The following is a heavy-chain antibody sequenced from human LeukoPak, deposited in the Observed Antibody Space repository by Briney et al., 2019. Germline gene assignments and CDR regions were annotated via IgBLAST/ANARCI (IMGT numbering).Heavy chain of an antibody. CDR3: ARDRYASGYFDY. CDR1: GGSISSGGYY. D-gene: IGHD3-22*01. CDR2: IYDSGSA. J-gene: IGHJ4*02. V-gene: IGHV4-31*03. Sequence: SETLSLTCTVSGGSISSGGYYWSWIRQHPGQGLDWIGYIYDSGSAYYNPSLKSRVNISVDTSKSQFSLKLTSVTAADTALYYCARDRYASGYFDYWGQGDLVTVSS.